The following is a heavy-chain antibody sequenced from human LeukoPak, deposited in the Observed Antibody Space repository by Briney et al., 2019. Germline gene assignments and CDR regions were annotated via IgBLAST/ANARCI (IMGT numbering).Heavy chain of an antibody. CDR1: GFTFTRYW. CDR3: ARGASVAAAGASP. D-gene: IGHD6-13*01. CDR2: INPEGSGT. J-gene: IGHJ1*01. Sequence: GRSLRLSCAASGFTFTRYWMHWVRQTPGKGLVWVSRINPEGSGTGYADSVKGRFTISRDNAKNTLYLQMNSLRAEDTAVYYCARGASVAAAGASPWGRGTLVTVSS. V-gene: IGHV3-74*01.